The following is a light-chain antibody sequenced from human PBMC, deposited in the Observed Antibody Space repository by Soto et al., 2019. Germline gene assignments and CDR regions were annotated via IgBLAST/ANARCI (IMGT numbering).Light chain of an antibody. CDR2: GVS. CDR3: HQYGTSSLVT. CDR1: QSVNTKY. J-gene: IGKJ3*01. V-gene: IGKV3-20*01. Sequence: EIVLTQSPGTLSLSPGERATLSCRASQSVNTKYLAWYQQKPGQAPRLLISGVSSRATGIPDRFSGSESVTDFILTISRVQPEDFAVYYCHQYGTSSLVTFGPGTKVDIK.